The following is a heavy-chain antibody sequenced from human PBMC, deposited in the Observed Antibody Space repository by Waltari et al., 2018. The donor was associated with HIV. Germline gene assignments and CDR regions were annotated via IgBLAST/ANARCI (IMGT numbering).Heavy chain of an antibody. CDR3: ARDPPRLLRFTEAMDV. CDR2: SNHSNCDI. Sequence: QVQLVQSGAEVKKPGASVKVSCKASGYTFTRYYIHWVRQAPGQGLEWRGWSNHSNCDISYGQKFQGRVTMNRDASITAVYMELSGLTSDDTAVYYCARDPPRLLRFTEAMDVWGQGTAVTVSS. D-gene: IGHD3-3*01. CDR1: GYTFTRYY. V-gene: IGHV1-2*02. J-gene: IGHJ6*02.